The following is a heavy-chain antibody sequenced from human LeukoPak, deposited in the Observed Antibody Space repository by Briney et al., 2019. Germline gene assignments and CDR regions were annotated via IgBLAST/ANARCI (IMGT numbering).Heavy chain of an antibody. CDR2: IIPIFGTA. CDR1: GGTFSSYA. CDR3: ARDFSVAENWFDP. V-gene: IGHV1-69*05. J-gene: IGHJ5*02. Sequence: SVKVSCKASGGTFSSYAISWVRQAPGQGLEWMGGIIPIFGTANYAQKFQGRVTITTDESTSTAYMELSSLRSEDTAVYYCARDFSVAENWFDPGAREPWSPSPQ. D-gene: IGHD6-19*01.